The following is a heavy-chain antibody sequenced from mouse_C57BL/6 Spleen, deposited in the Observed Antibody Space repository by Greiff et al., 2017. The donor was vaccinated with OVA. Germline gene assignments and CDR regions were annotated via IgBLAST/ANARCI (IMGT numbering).Heavy chain of an antibody. J-gene: IGHJ4*01. CDR2: IYPGSGST. CDR1: GYTFTSYW. Sequence: QQPGAELVKPGASVKMSCKASGYTFTSYWLTWVKQRPGQGLEWIGDIYPGSGSTNYNEKFKSKATLTVDTSSSTAYMQLSSLTSEDSAVYYCARLEYYGSSYAMDYWGQGTSVTVSS. CDR3: ARLEYYGSSYAMDY. D-gene: IGHD1-1*01. V-gene: IGHV1-55*01.